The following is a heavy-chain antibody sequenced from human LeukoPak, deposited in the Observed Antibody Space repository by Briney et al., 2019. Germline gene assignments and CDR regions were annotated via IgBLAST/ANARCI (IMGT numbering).Heavy chain of an antibody. Sequence: PGGSLRLSCAASGFTFNTYDMNWVRQAPGKGLEWVSNINSGGSTIYYADSVKGRFSISRDNAKNALYLQRNSLRAEDTAVYYCARGLTAVAGTIGGEGTLLTVPS. CDR3: ARGLTAVAGTI. CDR2: INSGGSTI. D-gene: IGHD6-19*01. CDR1: GFTFNTYD. V-gene: IGHV3-48*03. J-gene: IGHJ4*02.